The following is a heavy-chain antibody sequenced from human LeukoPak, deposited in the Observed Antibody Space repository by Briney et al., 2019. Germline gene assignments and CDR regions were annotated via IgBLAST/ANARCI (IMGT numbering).Heavy chain of an antibody. CDR2: INHSGST. Sequence: SETLSLTCAVYGGSFSGYYWSWIRQPPGKGLEWIGEINHSGSTNYNPSLKSRVTISVDTSKNQFSLKLSSVTAADTAVYYCARDKDDILTGYYNLHAFDIWGQGTMVTVSS. D-gene: IGHD3-9*01. CDR3: ARDKDDILTGYYNLHAFDI. V-gene: IGHV4-34*01. J-gene: IGHJ3*02. CDR1: GGSFSGYY.